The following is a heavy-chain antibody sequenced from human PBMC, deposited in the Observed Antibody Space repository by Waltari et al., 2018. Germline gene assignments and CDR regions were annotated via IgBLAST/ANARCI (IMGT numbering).Heavy chain of an antibody. V-gene: IGHV1-69-2*01. Sequence: EVQLVQSGAEVKKPGATVKISCKASGYTFTDYYMHWVQQAPGKGLEWMGRVDPEDGETEKFQGRVTITADTSTDTAYMELSSLRSEDTAVYYCATGGRAAADTSGQGTLVTVSS. D-gene: IGHD6-13*01. CDR1: GYTFTDYY. J-gene: IGHJ5*02. CDR2: VDPEDGE. CDR3: ATGGRAAADT.